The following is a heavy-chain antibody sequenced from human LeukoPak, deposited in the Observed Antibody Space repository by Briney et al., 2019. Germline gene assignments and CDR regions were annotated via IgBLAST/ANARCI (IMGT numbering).Heavy chain of an antibody. D-gene: IGHD3-3*01. V-gene: IGHV3-21*01. CDR2: MSSGSRYI. CDR3: ARDRPTGASRLFVVQ. J-gene: IGHJ4*02. Sequence: PGGSLRLSCAASGFTFSSYSMTWVRQPPGKGLEWVSSMSSGSRYIYYADSVRGRFTISRDNAKNSLYLLMNSLRAEDTAVYYCARDRPTGASRLFVVQWGQGTLVTVSS. CDR1: GFTFSSYS.